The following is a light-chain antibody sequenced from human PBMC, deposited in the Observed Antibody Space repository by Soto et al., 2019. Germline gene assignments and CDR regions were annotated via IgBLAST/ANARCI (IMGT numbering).Light chain of an antibody. CDR2: GAS. CDR1: QSLSSSY. V-gene: IGKV3-20*01. Sequence: ENVLTQSPGTLSLSPGERATLSCRASQSLSSSYLAWYQQKPGQAPRLLIYGASSRATGIPDRFSGSGSGTDFTLTISRLEPEDFAVYYCRQFATSPLTFGGGTKVEIK. CDR3: RQFATSPLT. J-gene: IGKJ4*01.